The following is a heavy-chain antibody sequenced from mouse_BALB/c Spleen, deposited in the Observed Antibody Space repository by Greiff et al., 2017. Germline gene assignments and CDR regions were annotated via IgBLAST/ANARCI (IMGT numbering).Heavy chain of an antibody. J-gene: IGHJ2*01. CDR3: ARIVYDYDGPFDY. V-gene: IGHV3-2*02. Sequence: DVKLQESGPGLVKPSQSLSLTCTVTGYSITSDYAWNWIRQFPGNKLEWMGYISYSGSTSYNPSLKSRISITRDTSKNQFFLQLNSVTTEDTATYYCARIVYDYDGPFDYWGQGTTLTVSS. D-gene: IGHD2-4*01. CDR1: GYSITSDYA. CDR2: ISYSGST.